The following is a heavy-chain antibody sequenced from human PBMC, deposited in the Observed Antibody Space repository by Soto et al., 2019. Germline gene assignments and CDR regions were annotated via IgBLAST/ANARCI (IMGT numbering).Heavy chain of an antibody. Sequence: PGESLKISCKASGYTFSNYWIAWVRQMPGKGLEWMGIIYPRDSDSKYSPAFQGQVTFSVDKSIDTACLQWTSLEASDSAIYFCARKFAPEFFDSWGQGTPVTVSS. CDR2: IYPRDSDS. V-gene: IGHV5-51*01. D-gene: IGHD3-10*01. CDR1: GYTFSNYW. CDR3: ARKFAPEFFDS. J-gene: IGHJ4*02.